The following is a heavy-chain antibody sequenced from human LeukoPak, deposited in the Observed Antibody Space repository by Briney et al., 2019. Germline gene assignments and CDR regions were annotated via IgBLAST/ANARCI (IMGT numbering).Heavy chain of an antibody. CDR3: ARRGVAGNAFDI. D-gene: IGHD6-19*01. V-gene: IGHV4-59*01. J-gene: IGHJ3*02. CDR2: IYYSGGT. Sequence: ASETLSLTCTVSGGSITGYYWSWIRQPPGKGLEWIGYIYYSGGTNYNPSLKSRVTISVDTSKNQFSLKLSSVTAADTAVYYCARRGVAGNAFDIWGQGTMVTVSS. CDR1: GGSITGYY.